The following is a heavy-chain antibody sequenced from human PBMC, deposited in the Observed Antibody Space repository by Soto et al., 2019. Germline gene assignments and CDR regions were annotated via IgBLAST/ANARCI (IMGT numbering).Heavy chain of an antibody. CDR3: AAEDIVAPEGFDP. V-gene: IGHV1-58*02. CDR2: IVVGSGNT. CDR1: GFTFTSSA. J-gene: IGHJ5*02. D-gene: IGHD5-12*01. Sequence: ASVKVSCKASGFTFTSSAMQWVRQARGQRLEWIGWIVVGSGNTNYAQKFQERVTITRDMSTSTAYMELSSLRSEDTAMYYCAAEDIVAPEGFDPWGQGTLVTVSS.